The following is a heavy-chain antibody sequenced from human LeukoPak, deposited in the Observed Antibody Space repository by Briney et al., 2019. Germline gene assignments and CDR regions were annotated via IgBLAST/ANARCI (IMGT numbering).Heavy chain of an antibody. CDR1: GYTFNTYG. Sequence: ASVTVSCKASGYTFNTYGISWVRQAPGQRPEWMGWINTDNGNTKYAQKFQGRVTMTTDTSTSTAYMELSSLRSDDSAVYYCARKGCTGDCFRFDPWGQGILVTVSS. CDR3: ARKGCTGDCFRFDP. J-gene: IGHJ5*02. D-gene: IGHD2-21*02. CDR2: INTDNGNT. V-gene: IGHV1-18*01.